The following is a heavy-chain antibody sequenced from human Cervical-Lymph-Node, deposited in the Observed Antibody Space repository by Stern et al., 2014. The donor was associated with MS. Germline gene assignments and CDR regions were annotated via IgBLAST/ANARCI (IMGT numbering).Heavy chain of an antibody. CDR2: IYTGDSAT. J-gene: IGHJ4*02. CDR3: ARRGDGYNYYFDF. V-gene: IGHV5-51*03. Sequence: EVQLVESGAEVKRPGESLKISCTGSGYSFTNYWIGWVRQMPGKGLEWMGVIYTGDSATTYRPSFHGRVPLSVANAINTAYLQRGSLRASDTAMYYCARRGDGYNYYFDFWGQGTLVTVSS. CDR1: GYSFTNYW. D-gene: IGHD5-24*01.